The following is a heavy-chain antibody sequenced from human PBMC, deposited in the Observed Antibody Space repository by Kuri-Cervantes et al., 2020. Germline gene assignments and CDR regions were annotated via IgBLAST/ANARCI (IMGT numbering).Heavy chain of an antibody. CDR1: GGSVSSGSYY. CDR2: IYYSGST. Sequence: ESLKISCTVSGGSVSSGSYYWSWIRQPPGKGLEWIGYIYYSGSTNYNPSLKSRVTISVDTSKNQFSLKLSSVTAADTAVYYCARVRGSGSYHSRWYYYYGMDVWGQGTTVTVSS. D-gene: IGHD3-10*01. CDR3: ARVRGSGSYHSRWYYYYGMDV. J-gene: IGHJ6*02. V-gene: IGHV4-61*01.